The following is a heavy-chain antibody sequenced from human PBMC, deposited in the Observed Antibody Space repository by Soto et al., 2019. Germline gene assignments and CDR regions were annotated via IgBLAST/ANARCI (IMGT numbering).Heavy chain of an antibody. CDR2: IYHSGST. V-gene: IGHV4-59*01. J-gene: IGHJ6*02. Sequence: PSETLSLTCTVSGDSINNYYWSWIRQPPGKGLEWIGYIYHSGSTDYNPSLKSRVTISVDPSKTQFSLRLSSVTAADTAVYYCARYSSNWFQTEGMDVWGQGTTVTVSS. CDR1: GDSINNYY. CDR3: ARYSSNWFQTEGMDV. D-gene: IGHD6-13*01.